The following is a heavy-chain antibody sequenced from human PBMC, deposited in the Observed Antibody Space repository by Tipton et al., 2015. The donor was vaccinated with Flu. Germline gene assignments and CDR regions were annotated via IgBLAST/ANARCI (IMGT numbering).Heavy chain of an antibody. CDR1: GGSISSDTYY. D-gene: IGHD2-15*01. Sequence: TLSLTCTVPGGSISSDTYYWGWIRQPAGKGLEWIGRIYSSGSTNYNPSLKSRVTMSVETSKNQFSLKLTSVTAADTAVYYCARYCRGGNCYSYWGQGTLVAVSS. J-gene: IGHJ4*02. CDR2: IYSSGST. CDR3: ARYCRGGNCYSY. V-gene: IGHV4-61*02.